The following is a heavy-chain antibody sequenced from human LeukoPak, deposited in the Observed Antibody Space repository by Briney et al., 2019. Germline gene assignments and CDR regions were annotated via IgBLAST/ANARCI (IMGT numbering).Heavy chain of an antibody. CDR2: IYYSGST. Sequence: SETLSLTCTVSGGSISSYYWSWIRQPPGKGLEWIGSIYYSGSTYYNPSLKSRVTISVDTSKNQFSLKLSSVTAADTAVYYCASSYSSSWYPGWFDPWGQGTLVTVSS. D-gene: IGHD6-13*01. J-gene: IGHJ5*02. CDR3: ASSYSSSWYPGWFDP. CDR1: GGSISSYY. V-gene: IGHV4-59*12.